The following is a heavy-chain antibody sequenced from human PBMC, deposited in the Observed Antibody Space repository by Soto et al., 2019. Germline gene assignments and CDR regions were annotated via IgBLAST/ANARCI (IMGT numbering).Heavy chain of an antibody. CDR3: ARELRGYYYYYCCMNV. CDR1: GFTFSSYW. D-gene: IGHD4-17*01. CDR2: IKQDGSEK. J-gene: IGHJ6*02. V-gene: IGHV3-7*01. Sequence: GGSLRLSCAASGFTFSSYWMSWVRQAPGKGLEWVANIKQDGSEKYYVDSVKGRFTISRDNAKNSLYLQMSSLRAEDTAVYYCARELRGYYYYYCCMNVCGQGTTVTVSS.